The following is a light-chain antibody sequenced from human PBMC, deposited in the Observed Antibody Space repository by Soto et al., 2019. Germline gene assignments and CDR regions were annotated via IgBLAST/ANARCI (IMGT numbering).Light chain of an antibody. CDR2: AAS. CDR3: QKYSSVPV. CDR1: QDIRNF. Sequence: DIQMTQSPTSLSASVGDRVTITCRASQDIRNFVAWYQQKPGKAPKLLIYAASTLQSGVPSRFSGSGSGTDFTLSINSLPPEDVATYSGQKYSSVPVFGPGTKVEIK. V-gene: IGKV1-27*01. J-gene: IGKJ3*01.